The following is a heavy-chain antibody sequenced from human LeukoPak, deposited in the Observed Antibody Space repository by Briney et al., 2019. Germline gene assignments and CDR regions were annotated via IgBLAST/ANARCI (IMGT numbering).Heavy chain of an antibody. CDR1: GFTFSSYA. CDR2: ISGSGGST. V-gene: IGHV3-23*01. D-gene: IGHD6-13*01. CDR3: AATIAADTVYYGMDV. Sequence: GGSLRLSCAASGFTFSSYAMSWVRQAPGKGLEWVSAISGSGGSTYYADSVKGRFTISRDNSKNTLYLQMNSLRAEDTAVYYCAATIAADTVYYGMDVWGQGTTVTVSS. J-gene: IGHJ6*02.